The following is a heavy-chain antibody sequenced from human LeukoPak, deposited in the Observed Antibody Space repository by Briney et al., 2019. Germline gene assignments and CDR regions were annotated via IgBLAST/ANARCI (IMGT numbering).Heavy chain of an antibody. CDR3: ARHYSHTEGTFDY. CDR1: GGSISSGGYY. J-gene: IGHJ4*02. CDR2: IYYSGST. D-gene: IGHD5-18*01. Sequence: SQTLSLTCTVSGGSISSGGYYWSWIRQPPGKGLEWIGYIYYSGSTNYNPSLKSRVTISVDTSKNQFSLKLSSVTAADTAVYYCARHYSHTEGTFDYWGQGTLVTVSS. V-gene: IGHV4-61*08.